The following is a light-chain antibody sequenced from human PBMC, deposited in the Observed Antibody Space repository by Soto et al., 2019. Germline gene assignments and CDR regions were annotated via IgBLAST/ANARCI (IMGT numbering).Light chain of an antibody. Sequence: EIVLTQSPATLSLSPGERATLSCRASQSVSSYFAWYQQKPGQAPRLLIYDASNRATGIPARFSGSGSGTNFPLTISSLEPDDFAIYYCQQRGNWPVTFGQGTKVAIK. CDR3: QQRGNWPVT. CDR2: DAS. V-gene: IGKV3-11*01. J-gene: IGKJ1*01. CDR1: QSVSSY.